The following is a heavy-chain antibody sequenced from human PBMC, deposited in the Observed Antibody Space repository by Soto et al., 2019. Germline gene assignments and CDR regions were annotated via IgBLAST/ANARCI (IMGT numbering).Heavy chain of an antibody. CDR1: GGSFSGYY. CDR3: ARFSGYDYLPKKKRQRTINFPFDY. D-gene: IGHD5-12*01. J-gene: IGHJ4*02. CDR2: INHSGST. Sequence: SEILSLTCAVYGGSFSGYYWSWIRQPPGKGLEWIGEINHSGSTNYNPSLKSRVTISVDTSKNQFSLKLSSVTAADTAVYYCARFSGYDYLPKKKRQRTINFPFDYWGQGTLVTVSS. V-gene: IGHV4-34*01.